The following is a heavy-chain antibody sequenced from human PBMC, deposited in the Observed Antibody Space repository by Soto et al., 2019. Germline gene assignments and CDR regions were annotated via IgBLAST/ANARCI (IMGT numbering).Heavy chain of an antibody. CDR2: VSSDGSST. V-gene: IGHV3-74*01. CDR1: GFTFSSYW. D-gene: IGHD5-12*01. J-gene: IGHJ4*02. CDR3: ARGLPNFSSFDS. Sequence: EVQLVASGGGLVQPGESLRLSCAASGFTFSSYWMHWIRQAPGKGLVWVSRVSSDGSSTVYANSVKGRLTISRDNAKNTLYLQMTSLSDEDTAVYYCARGLPNFSSFDSWGQGTLVTVSS.